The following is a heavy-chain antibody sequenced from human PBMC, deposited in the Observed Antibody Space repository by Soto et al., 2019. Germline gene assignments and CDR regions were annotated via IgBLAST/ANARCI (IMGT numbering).Heavy chain of an antibody. V-gene: IGHV3-13*01. CDR1: GFTFSSYD. D-gene: IGHD3-10*01. CDR3: ARGVLWFGENWFDP. CDR2: IGTAGDT. J-gene: IGHJ5*02. Sequence: PGGSLRLSCAASGFTFSSYDMHWVRQATGKGLEWVSAIGTAGDTYYPGSVKGRFTISRENAKNSLYLQMNSLRAEDTAVYYCARGVLWFGENWFDPWGQGTLVTVSS.